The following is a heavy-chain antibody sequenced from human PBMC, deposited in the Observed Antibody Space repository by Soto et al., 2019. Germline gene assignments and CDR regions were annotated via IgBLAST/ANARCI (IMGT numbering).Heavy chain of an antibody. CDR1: GFTLDDCA. Sequence: GGALRLSCAASGFTLDDCAQHWGRQPPGKGLEWVSGISWNSGSIGYADSVKGRFTISRDNAKNSLYLQMNSLRAEDTALYYCAKATRNRFPMTYFGYWGQGTLVTVSS. CDR2: ISWNSGSI. CDR3: AKATRNRFPMTYFGY. V-gene: IGHV3-9*01. J-gene: IGHJ4*02. D-gene: IGHD3-22*01.